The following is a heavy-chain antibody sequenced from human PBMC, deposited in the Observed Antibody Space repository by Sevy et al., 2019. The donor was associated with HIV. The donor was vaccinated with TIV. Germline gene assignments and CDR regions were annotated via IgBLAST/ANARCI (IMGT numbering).Heavy chain of an antibody. Sequence: GGSMRLSCAASGFTFSSHWMHWVRQAPGKGLVWVSRLNGDGSSASYADFVKGRFTISRDNGKNTVYLQISSLTADDTAVYYCTRGRSGTYGWFDPWGQGTLVTVSS. J-gene: IGHJ5*02. CDR2: LNGDGSSA. CDR1: GFTFSSHW. V-gene: IGHV3-74*01. CDR3: TRGRSGTYGWFDP. D-gene: IGHD6-19*01.